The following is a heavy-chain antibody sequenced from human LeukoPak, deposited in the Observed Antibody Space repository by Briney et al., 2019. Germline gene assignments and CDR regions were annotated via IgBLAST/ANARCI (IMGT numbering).Heavy chain of an antibody. J-gene: IGHJ5*02. CDR1: GFTFSSYS. Sequence: GGSLRLSCAASGFTFSSYSMNWVRQAPGKGLEWVSSISSSSSYIYYADSVKGRFTISRDNAKNSLFLQMNSLRAEDTAVYYCARGWSDWFDPWGQGTLVTVSS. CDR2: ISSSSSYI. V-gene: IGHV3-21*01. CDR3: ARGWSDWFDP. D-gene: IGHD6-19*01.